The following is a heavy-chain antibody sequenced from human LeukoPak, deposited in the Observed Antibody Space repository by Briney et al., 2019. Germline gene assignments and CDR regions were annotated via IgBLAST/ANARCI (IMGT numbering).Heavy chain of an antibody. V-gene: IGHV3-30*18. CDR2: ISYDGTNK. CDR3: AKGEGGDSGWYGDY. CDR1: GFTFSSYA. Sequence: PGGSLRLSCAASGFTFSSYAMHWVRQAPGKGLEWVAVISYDGTNKYYADSVKGRFTISRDNSKNTLFLQMNSLRAEDTAVYYCAKGEGGDSGWYGDYWGQGTLVTVSS. J-gene: IGHJ4*02. D-gene: IGHD6-19*01.